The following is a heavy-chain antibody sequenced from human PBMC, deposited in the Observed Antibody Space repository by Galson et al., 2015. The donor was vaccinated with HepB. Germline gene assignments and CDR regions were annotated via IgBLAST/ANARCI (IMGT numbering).Heavy chain of an antibody. CDR1: GGSISSYY. CDR2: IYYSGST. D-gene: IGHD3-3*01. V-gene: IGHV4-59*01. CDR3: ARVNYDFWSGYYTDRSVAIDP. J-gene: IGHJ5*02. Sequence: ETLSLTCTVSGGSISSYYWSWIRQPPGKGLEWIGYIYYSGSTNYNPSLKSRVTISVDTSKNQFSLKLSSVTAADTAVYYCARVNYDFWSGYYTDRSVAIDPWGQGTLVTVSS.